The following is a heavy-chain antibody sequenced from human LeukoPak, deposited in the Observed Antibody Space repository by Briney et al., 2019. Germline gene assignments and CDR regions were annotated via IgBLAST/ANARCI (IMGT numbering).Heavy chain of an antibody. Sequence: PSEPLSLTCTVSGGSISSSSYYWGWIRQPPGEGLAWIGSIYYSGSTYYNPSLKSRVTISVDTSKNQFSLKLSSVTAADTAVYYCAILNLDGYNYGSFPYWGQGTLVTVSS. D-gene: IGHD5-24*01. CDR3: AILNLDGYNYGSFPY. J-gene: IGHJ4*02. CDR1: GGSISSSSYY. CDR2: IYYSGST. V-gene: IGHV4-39*01.